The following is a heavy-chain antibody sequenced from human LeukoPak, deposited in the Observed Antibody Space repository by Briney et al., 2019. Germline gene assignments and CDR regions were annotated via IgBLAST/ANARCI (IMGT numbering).Heavy chain of an antibody. J-gene: IGHJ6*02. CDR1: GGSISSSNW. V-gene: IGHV4-4*02. D-gene: IGHD3-10*01. Sequence: PSETLSLTCAVSGGSISSSNWWSWVRQPPGKGLGWIGEIYHSGSTNYNPSLKSRVTISVDKSKNQFSLKLSAVTAADTAVYYCARDRATMVRGVIIMGMDVWGQGTTVTVSS. CDR3: ARDRATMVRGVIIMGMDV. CDR2: IYHSGST.